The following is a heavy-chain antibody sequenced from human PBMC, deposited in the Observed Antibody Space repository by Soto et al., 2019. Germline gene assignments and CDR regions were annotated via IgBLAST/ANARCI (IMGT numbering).Heavy chain of an antibody. V-gene: IGHV3-30*04. Sequence: GGSLRLSCAASGFTFSSYAMHWVRQAPGKGLEWVAVISYDGSNKYYADSVKGRFTISRDNSKNTLYLKMKSLRAEDTAVYYCARDIGGRGVIKSYYYGRDVWGQGTTVTVSS. D-gene: IGHD3-10*01. J-gene: IGHJ6*02. CDR1: GFTFSSYA. CDR2: ISYDGSNK. CDR3: ARDIGGRGVIKSYYYGRDV.